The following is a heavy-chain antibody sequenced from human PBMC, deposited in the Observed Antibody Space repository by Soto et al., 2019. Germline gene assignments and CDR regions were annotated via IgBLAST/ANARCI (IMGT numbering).Heavy chain of an antibody. D-gene: IGHD6-19*01. CDR1: GDSVSSDNAA. J-gene: IGHJ3*02. V-gene: IGHV6-1*01. Sequence: PSQTLSLTCAISGDSVSSDNAAWNWIRQSPSRGLEWLGRTYYRSKWYNDYAVSVKSRITINPDTSKNQFSLQLNSVTPEDTAVYYCARGMWLVVWDAFDIWGQGTMVTVSS. CDR3: ARGMWLVVWDAFDI. CDR2: TYYRSKWYN.